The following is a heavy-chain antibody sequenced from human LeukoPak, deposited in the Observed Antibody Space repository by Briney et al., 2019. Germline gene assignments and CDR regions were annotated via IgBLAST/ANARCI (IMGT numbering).Heavy chain of an antibody. CDR2: ISYSGSI. D-gene: IGHD4/OR15-4a*01. J-gene: IGHJ6*03. CDR3: TTMYGDYYYMDV. Sequence: PSETLSLTCTVSGGSIGSGSYYWGWSRQPPGKGLEWIGSISYSGSIYYNPSLKSRVTISVDTSKNQLSLKLSAVTAADTAVYYCTTMYGDYYYMDVWGKGTTVTVSS. V-gene: IGHV4-39*01. CDR1: GGSIGSGSYY.